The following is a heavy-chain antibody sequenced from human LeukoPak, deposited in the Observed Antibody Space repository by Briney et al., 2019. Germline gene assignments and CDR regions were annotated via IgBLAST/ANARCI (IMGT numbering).Heavy chain of an antibody. Sequence: KPSETLSLTCTVSGGSISSYYWSWIRQPPGKGLEWIGYIYYSGSTNYNPSLKGRVTISVDTSKNQFSLKLSSVTAADTAVYYCARGDDSSGYYQYYFDYWGQGTLVTVSS. D-gene: IGHD3-22*01. J-gene: IGHJ4*02. V-gene: IGHV4-59*01. CDR2: IYYSGST. CDR1: GGSISSYY. CDR3: ARGDDSSGYYQYYFDY.